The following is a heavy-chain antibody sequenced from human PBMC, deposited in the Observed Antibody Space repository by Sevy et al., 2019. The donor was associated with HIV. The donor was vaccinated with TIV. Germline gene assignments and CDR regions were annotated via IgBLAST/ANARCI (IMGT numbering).Heavy chain of an antibody. CDR2: ISFSGSKT. D-gene: IGHD3-3*01. CDR1: GFNFNNYA. V-gene: IGHV3-23*01. J-gene: IGHJ4*02. CDR3: AKTPFMDFWNDYYSFYFDF. Sequence: GGSLRLSCAAAGFNFNNYAMTWVRQAPGKGLEWVSGISFSGSKTYYAESVKGRFSISRDPSKNTLYLQMNNVRVEDTAVYFCAKTPFMDFWNDYYSFYFDFWGQGTLVIASS.